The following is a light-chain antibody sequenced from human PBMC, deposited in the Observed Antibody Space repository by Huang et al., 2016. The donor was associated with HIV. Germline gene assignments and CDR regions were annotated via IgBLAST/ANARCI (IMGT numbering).Light chain of an antibody. CDR2: DAS. Sequence: EIVLTQSPATLSLSSGEKATLTSRSSKSVSRYLAWYQQKPGQAPRPLIFDASNRATGIPARFSGTGCATDFTLTISSREAEDSAVSYCQQRSNWPPLTFGGGTKVEIK. CDR1: KSVSRY. CDR3: QQRSNWPPLT. V-gene: IGKV3-11*01. J-gene: IGKJ4*01.